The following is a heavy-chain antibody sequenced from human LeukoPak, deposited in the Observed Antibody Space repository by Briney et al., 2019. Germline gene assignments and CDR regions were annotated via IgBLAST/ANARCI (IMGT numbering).Heavy chain of an antibody. CDR1: GYSISSGDYY. V-gene: IGHV4-61*02. Sequence: PSETLSLTCTVSGYSISSGDYYWSCIPQPAGKGLECIGCISSSGSTNYNPSLKSRVTMSVDTSKNQFSLKLSSVTALDTAVYYFARSRFDAFDIWGQGTMVTVSS. D-gene: IGHD3-10*01. CDR2: ISSSGST. J-gene: IGHJ3*02. CDR3: ARSRFDAFDI.